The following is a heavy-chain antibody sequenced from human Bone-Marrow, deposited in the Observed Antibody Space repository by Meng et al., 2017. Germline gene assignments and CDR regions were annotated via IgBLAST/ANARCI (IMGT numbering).Heavy chain of an antibody. V-gene: IGHV4-39*01. Sequence: QQQLQESGPGLVKPSETLSLTCTVSGGSISSSSFYWGWIRQPPGKGLEWIGSIYYRGNTYYNPSLKSRVTISVDRSKNQFSLRLSSVTAADTAVYYCARRPNWFDPWGQGTLVTVSS. J-gene: IGHJ5*02. CDR2: IYYRGNT. CDR3: ARRPNWFDP. CDR1: GGSISSSSFY.